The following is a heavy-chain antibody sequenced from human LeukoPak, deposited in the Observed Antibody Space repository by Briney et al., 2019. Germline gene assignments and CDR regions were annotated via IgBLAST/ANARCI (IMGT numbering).Heavy chain of an antibody. Sequence: SETLSLTCTVSGGSISSYYWSWIRQPPGKGLGWIGYIYYSGSTNYNPSLKSRVTISVDTSKNQFSLKLSSVTAADTAVYYCARDYGGDSAYYGMDVWGQGTTVTVSS. D-gene: IGHD2-21*02. J-gene: IGHJ6*02. CDR1: GGSISSYY. CDR2: IYYSGST. CDR3: ARDYGGDSAYYGMDV. V-gene: IGHV4-59*01.